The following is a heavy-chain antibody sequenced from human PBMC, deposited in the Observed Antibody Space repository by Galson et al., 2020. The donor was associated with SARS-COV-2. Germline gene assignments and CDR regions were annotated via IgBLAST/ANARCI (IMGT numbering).Heavy chain of an antibody. CDR3: ARTISSGRGE. Sequence: GESLKLPCAAYGFTVSSNYMSWVRQAPGKGLEWVSVIYSGGSTYYADSVKGRFTISRDNSKNTLYLQMNSLRAEDTAVYDCARTISSGRGEWGQGTLVTVSS. D-gene: IGHD6-19*01. J-gene: IGHJ4*02. V-gene: IGHV3-53*01. CDR2: IYSGGST. CDR1: GFTVSSNY.